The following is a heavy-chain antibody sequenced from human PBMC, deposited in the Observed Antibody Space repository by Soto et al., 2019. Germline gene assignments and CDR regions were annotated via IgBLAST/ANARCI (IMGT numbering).Heavy chain of an antibody. CDR3: ARFDRPSRFDP. D-gene: IGHD3-22*01. CDR1: GGTFSSYT. CDR2: IIPILGIA. V-gene: IGHV1-69*02. Sequence: SVTVSCKASGGTFSSYTISWVRQAPGQGLEWMGRIIPILGIANYAQKFQGRVTITADKSTSTAYMELSSLRSEDTAVYYCARFDRPSRFDPWGQGTLVTVSS. J-gene: IGHJ5*02.